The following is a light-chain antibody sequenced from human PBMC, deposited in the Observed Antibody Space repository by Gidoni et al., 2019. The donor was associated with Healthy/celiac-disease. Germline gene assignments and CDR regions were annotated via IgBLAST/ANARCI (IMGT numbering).Light chain of an antibody. V-gene: IGKV1-39*01. J-gene: IGKJ2*01. Sequence: DLQLTQSPASLSASVGDRVTITCRASQSISSYLNWYQQKPGKAPKLIIYAASSLQSGVPSRCSSSGAGTDFTLTISRLQPEDVATYYWQQSYSTRYTFGQGTKLEIK. CDR3: QQSYSTRYT. CDR2: AAS. CDR1: QSISSY.